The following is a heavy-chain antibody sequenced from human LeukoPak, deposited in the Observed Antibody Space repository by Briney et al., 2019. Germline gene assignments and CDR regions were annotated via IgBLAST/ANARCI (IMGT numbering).Heavy chain of an antibody. CDR1: GGSISSGDSY. V-gene: IGHV4-30-4*01. CDR2: IYDSGST. CDR3: AKHYSDSETYGFFQH. Sequence: SETLSLTCTVSGGSISSGDSYWSWIRQPPGKGLEWMGYIYDSGSTYYNPSLKSRLTMSVDTSKMQFSLRLSSVTAADTALYYCAKHYSDSETYGFFQHWSQGTLVTVSS. D-gene: IGHD3-10*01. J-gene: IGHJ1*01.